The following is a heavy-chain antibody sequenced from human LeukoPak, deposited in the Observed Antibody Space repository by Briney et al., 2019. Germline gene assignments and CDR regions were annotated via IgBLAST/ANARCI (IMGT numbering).Heavy chain of an antibody. Sequence: SETLSLTCTVSGGSISSYYWSWLRQPPGKGLEGIGYIYYSGSTNYNPSLKSRVTISVDTSKNQFSLKLSSVTAAGTAVYYCARYLAAAGTKNAFDIWGQGTMVTVSS. V-gene: IGHV4-59*01. D-gene: IGHD6-13*01. CDR1: GGSISSYY. J-gene: IGHJ3*02. CDR2: IYYSGST. CDR3: ARYLAAAGTKNAFDI.